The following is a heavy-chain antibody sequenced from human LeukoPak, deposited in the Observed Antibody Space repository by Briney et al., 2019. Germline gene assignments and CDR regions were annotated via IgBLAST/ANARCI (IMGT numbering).Heavy chain of an antibody. D-gene: IGHD3-10*01. J-gene: IGHJ1*01. Sequence: GRSLRLSCAASGFTFSSYGMHWVRQAPGKGLEWVAVIWYDGSNKYYADSVKDRFTISRDNSKNTLYLQMNSLRAEDTAVYYCARESTTMVRGVIQHWGQGTLVTVSS. CDR1: GFTFSSYG. V-gene: IGHV3-33*01. CDR3: ARESTTMVRGVIQH. CDR2: IWYDGSNK.